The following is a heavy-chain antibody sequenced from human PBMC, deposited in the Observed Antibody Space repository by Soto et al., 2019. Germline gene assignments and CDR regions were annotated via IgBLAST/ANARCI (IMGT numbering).Heavy chain of an antibody. CDR1: GFTFSSYW. V-gene: IGHV3-7*03. Sequence: EVQLVESGGGLVQPGGSLRLSCAAYGFTFSSYWMTWVRQAPGKGLEWVANIKQDGSEKYYVDSVKGRFTISRDNTKKSLYLQMNSLRTQDTAVYYCARGSGWGDSWGQGTLVTVSS. CDR3: ARGSGWGDS. J-gene: IGHJ4*02. CDR2: IKQDGSEK. D-gene: IGHD6-19*01.